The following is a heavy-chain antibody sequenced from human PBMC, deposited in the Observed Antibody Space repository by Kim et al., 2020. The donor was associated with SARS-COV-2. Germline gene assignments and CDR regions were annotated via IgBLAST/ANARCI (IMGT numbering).Heavy chain of an antibody. CDR1: GGSFSGYY. CDR2: INHSGST. V-gene: IGHV4-34*01. CDR3: ASGYSGYASVRSRTNYYYYYYGMDV. D-gene: IGHD5-12*01. J-gene: IGHJ6*02. Sequence: SETLSLTCAVYGGSFSGYYWSWIRQPPGKGLEWIGEINHSGSTNYNPSLKSRVTISVDTSKNQFSLKLSSVTAADTAVYYCASGYSGYASVRSRTNYYYYYYGMDVWGQGTTVTVSS.